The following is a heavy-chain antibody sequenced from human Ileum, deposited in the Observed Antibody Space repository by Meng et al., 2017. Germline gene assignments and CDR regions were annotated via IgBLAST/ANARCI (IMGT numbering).Heavy chain of an antibody. CDR2: ISSSGGFV. Sequence: GGSLRLSCTASGFTFSDYEIKWVRQAPGKGLEWVSIISSSGGFVNYAASVKGRFTISRDNTNNSLYLQMNSLRAEDTALYYCARGLGYTYGYNYFDYWGQGTLVTVSS. CDR1: GFTFSDYE. V-gene: IGHV3-48*03. D-gene: IGHD5-18*01. J-gene: IGHJ4*02. CDR3: ARGLGYTYGYNYFDY.